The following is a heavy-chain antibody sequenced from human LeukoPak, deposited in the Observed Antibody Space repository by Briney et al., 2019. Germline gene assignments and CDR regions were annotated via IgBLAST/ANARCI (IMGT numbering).Heavy chain of an antibody. V-gene: IGHV3-30*02. CDR3: ARDSSSSGRFYNYYYMDV. Sequence: PGGSLRLSCAASGFTFSSYGMHWVRQAPGKGLEWVAFIRYDGSNKYYADSVKGRFTISRDNSKNTLYLQMNSLRSDDTAVYYCARDSSSSGRFYNYYYMDVWGKGTTVTVSS. CDR1: GFTFSSYG. CDR2: IRYDGSNK. J-gene: IGHJ6*03. D-gene: IGHD6-6*01.